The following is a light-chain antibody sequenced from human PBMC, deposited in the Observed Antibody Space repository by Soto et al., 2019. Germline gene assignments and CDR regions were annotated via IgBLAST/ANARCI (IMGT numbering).Light chain of an antibody. CDR2: DVS. CDR1: SSDVGGYNY. Sequence: QSALTQPASVSGSPGQSITISWTGTSSDVGGYNYVSWYQQHPGKAPKLMIYDVSNRPSGVSYRFSGSKSGNTASLTISGLQAEDEADYYCSSYTSSSTVVFGGGTKLTVL. V-gene: IGLV2-14*01. CDR3: SSYTSSSTVV. J-gene: IGLJ2*01.